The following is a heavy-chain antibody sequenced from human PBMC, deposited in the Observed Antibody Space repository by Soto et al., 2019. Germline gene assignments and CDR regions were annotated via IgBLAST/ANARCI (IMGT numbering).Heavy chain of an antibody. CDR2: ISSSSSYI. CDR3: ARDRPSYSSSSYYYGMDV. CDR1: GFTFSSYS. Sequence: GGSLRLSCAASGFTFSSYSMNWVRQAPGKGLEWVSSISSSSSYIYYADSVKGRFTISRDNAKNSLYLQMNSLRAEDTAVYYCARDRPSYSSSSYYYGMDVWGQGTTVTVSS. J-gene: IGHJ6*02. D-gene: IGHD6-6*01. V-gene: IGHV3-21*01.